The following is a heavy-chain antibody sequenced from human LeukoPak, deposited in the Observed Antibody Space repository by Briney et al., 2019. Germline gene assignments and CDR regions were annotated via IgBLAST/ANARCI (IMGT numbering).Heavy chain of an antibody. Sequence: GGSLRLSCTASGFSFSGHWMHWARHLPGKGLVWASRISPTGSTTSYADSVKGRFTVSRDNAKNTLYLQVNNLRAEGTAVYYCARGPNSNWSGLDFWGQGTLLTVSS. CDR3: ARGPNSNWSGLDF. J-gene: IGHJ4*02. V-gene: IGHV3-74*01. D-gene: IGHD6-6*01. CDR2: ISPTGSTT. CDR1: GFSFSGHW.